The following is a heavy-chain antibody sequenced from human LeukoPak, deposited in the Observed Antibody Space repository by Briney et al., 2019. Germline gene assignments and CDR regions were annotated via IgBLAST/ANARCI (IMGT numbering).Heavy chain of an antibody. J-gene: IGHJ6*03. CDR1: GFSLSTSGVG. V-gene: IGHV2-5*02. CDR3: AHSYSSSWYLSVYYYYYMDV. D-gene: IGHD6-13*01. Sequence: SGPTLVNPTQTLTLTCTFSGFSLSTSGVGVGWIRQPPGKALEWLALIYWDDDKRYSPSLKSRLTITKDTSKNQVVLTMTNMDPEDTATYYCAHSYSSSWYLSVYYYYYMDVWGKGTTVTVSS. CDR2: IYWDDDK.